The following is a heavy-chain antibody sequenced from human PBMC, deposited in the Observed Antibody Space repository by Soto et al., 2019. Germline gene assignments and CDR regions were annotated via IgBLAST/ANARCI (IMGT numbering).Heavy chain of an antibody. D-gene: IGHD2-2*03. J-gene: IGHJ4*02. Sequence: QITLKESGPTLVKPTQTLTLTCTFSGFSLSTSGVGVGCVRQPPGKALEWLAVIHWNDDNHYTSSLKTSLTVTKDITKNHVVFTMTNMDPVDTGTYYCIHRRVNGGMDHWGTGILVTVSS. CDR1: GFSLSTSGVG. CDR2: IHWNDDN. V-gene: IGHV2-5*01. CDR3: IHRRVNGGMDH.